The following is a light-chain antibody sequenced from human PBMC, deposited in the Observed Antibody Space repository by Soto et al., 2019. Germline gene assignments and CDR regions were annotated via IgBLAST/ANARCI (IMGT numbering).Light chain of an antibody. CDR2: GAS. V-gene: IGKV3-20*01. CDR3: HQYGSSPRT. Sequence: EIVLTQSPGTLSLSPGERATLSCRASQSVSSRLAWYQQRPGQAPRLLIYGASSRATGIPDRFSGSGSGTDFTLTISRLEPEDFAVYYCHQYGSSPRTFGQGTKVDIK. J-gene: IGKJ1*01. CDR1: QSVSSR.